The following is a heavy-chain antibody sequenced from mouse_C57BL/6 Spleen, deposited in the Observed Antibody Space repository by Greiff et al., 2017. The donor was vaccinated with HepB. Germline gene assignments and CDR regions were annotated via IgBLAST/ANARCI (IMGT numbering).Heavy chain of an antibody. J-gene: IGHJ2*01. D-gene: IGHD1-1*01. Sequence: QVQLQQPGAELVKPGASVKMSCKASGYTFTSYWITWVKQRPGQGLEWIGDIYPGSGSTNYNEKFKSKATLTVDTSSSTAYMQLSSLTSEDSVVYYCARRGYYGSNFDYWGQGTTLTVSS. CDR3: ARRGYYGSNFDY. CDR1: GYTFTSYW. CDR2: IYPGSGST. V-gene: IGHV1-55*01.